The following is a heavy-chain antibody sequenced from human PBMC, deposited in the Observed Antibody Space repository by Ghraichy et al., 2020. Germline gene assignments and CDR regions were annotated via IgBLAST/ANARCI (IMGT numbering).Heavy chain of an antibody. CDR2: INHSGST. D-gene: IGHD3-10*01. Sequence: SETLSLTCAVYGGSFSGYYWSWIRQPPGKGLEWIGEINHSGSTNYNPSLKSRVTISVDTSKNQFSLKLSSVTAADTAVYYCARPQYYYGSDSWDQGTLVTVSS. CDR3: ARPQYYYGSDS. CDR1: GGSFSGYY. V-gene: IGHV4-34*01. J-gene: IGHJ4*02.